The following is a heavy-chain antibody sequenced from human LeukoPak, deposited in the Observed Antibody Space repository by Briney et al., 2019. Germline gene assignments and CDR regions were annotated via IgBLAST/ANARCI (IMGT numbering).Heavy chain of an antibody. CDR2: IFYTGST. Sequence: SETLSLTCTVSGGSISSYYWSWVRQPPGKGLEWIGCIFYTGSTNYDPSLKSRVTILLDTSQNQFSPRLTSVTAADTAVYYCARQPSGYYDKSGYYPYYFDYWGQGALVTVSS. CDR1: GGSISSYY. J-gene: IGHJ4*02. V-gene: IGHV4-59*08. CDR3: ARQPSGYYDKSGYYPYYFDY. D-gene: IGHD3-22*01.